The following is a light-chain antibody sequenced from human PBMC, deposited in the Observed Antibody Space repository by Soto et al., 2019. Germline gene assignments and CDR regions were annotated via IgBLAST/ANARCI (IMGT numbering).Light chain of an antibody. CDR3: SSYSSSSSVV. CDR2: DVS. CDR1: SSDVGGSNY. V-gene: IGLV2-14*01. Sequence: QSALTQPASVSGSPGQSITISCTGTSSDVGGSNYVSWYQQHPGKAPKLLIYDVSTRPSGLSNRFSGSKSGNTASLTISGLQAEDEGDYYCSSYSSSSSVVFGGGTKVTVL. J-gene: IGLJ2*01.